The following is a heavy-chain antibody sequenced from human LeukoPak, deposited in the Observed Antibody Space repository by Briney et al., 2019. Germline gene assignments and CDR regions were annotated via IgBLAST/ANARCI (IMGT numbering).Heavy chain of an antibody. CDR1: GGPFSGYY. CDR2: INHSGST. J-gene: IGHJ5*02. D-gene: IGHD3-10*01. Sequence: SETLSLTCAVYGGPFSGYYWSWIRQPLGKGLEWIGEINHSGSTNYDPSLKSRVTISVDTSKNQFSLKLSSVTAADTAVYYCARSKYGSGSYYFNWFDPWGQGTLVTVSS. CDR3: ARSKYGSGSYYFNWFDP. V-gene: IGHV4-34*01.